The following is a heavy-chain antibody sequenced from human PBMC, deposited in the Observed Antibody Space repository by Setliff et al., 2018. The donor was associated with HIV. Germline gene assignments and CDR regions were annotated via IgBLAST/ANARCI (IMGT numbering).Heavy chain of an antibody. Sequence: PSETLSLTCSVSGGSISSSSYYWGWIRQPPGKGLDWIGSIYHSGSTYYNPSLKSRVTISVDTSKNQFSLELSSVTAADTAIFYCARHSGGDQLLREFDYWGQGTLVTVSS. CDR1: GGSISSSSYY. V-gene: IGHV4-39*01. J-gene: IGHJ4*02. D-gene: IGHD2-2*01. CDR3: ARHSGGDQLLREFDY. CDR2: IYHSGST.